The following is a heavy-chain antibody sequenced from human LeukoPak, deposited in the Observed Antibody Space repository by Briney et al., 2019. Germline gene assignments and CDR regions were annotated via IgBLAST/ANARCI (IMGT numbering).Heavy chain of an antibody. J-gene: IGHJ4*02. Sequence: GGSLRLSCAAAGFIFSNNAMTWVRQAPGKGLEWVSSITASGDRTFNADSVKGRFTISRDNSKNTLYLLMNTLRAEDTALYYCARSTAASASDYWGQGTLVTVSS. D-gene: IGHD6-13*01. CDR1: GFIFSNNA. CDR2: ITASGDRT. V-gene: IGHV3-23*01. CDR3: ARSTAASASDY.